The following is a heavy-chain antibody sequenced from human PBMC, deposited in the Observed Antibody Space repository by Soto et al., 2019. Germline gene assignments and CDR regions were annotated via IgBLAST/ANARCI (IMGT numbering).Heavy chain of an antibody. CDR2: MNPNSGNT. V-gene: IGHV1-8*01. Sequence: ASVKVSCKASGYTFTSYDINWVRQATGQGLEWMGWMNPNSGNTGYAQKFQGRVTMTRNTSISTAYMELSSLRSEDTAVYYCARAGYCSSTSCYVVYYMDVWGKGTTDTVSS. J-gene: IGHJ6*03. CDR3: ARAGYCSSTSCYVVYYMDV. D-gene: IGHD2-2*01. CDR1: GYTFTSYD.